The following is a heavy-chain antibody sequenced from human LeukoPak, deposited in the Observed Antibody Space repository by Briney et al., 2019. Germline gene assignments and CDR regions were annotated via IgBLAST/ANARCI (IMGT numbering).Heavy chain of an antibody. CDR3: ARRRGYAYYDSRGYYDY. D-gene: IGHD3-22*01. CDR2: IYPGDSDT. V-gene: IGHV5-51*01. CDR1: GYSFTSYW. Sequence: GESLKISCKGSGYSFTSYWIGWVRQLPGKGLEWMGIIYPGDSDTRYSPSFQGQVTISADKSISTAYLQWSSLKASDTAMYYCARRRGYAYYDSRGYYDYWGQGTLVSVSS. J-gene: IGHJ4*02.